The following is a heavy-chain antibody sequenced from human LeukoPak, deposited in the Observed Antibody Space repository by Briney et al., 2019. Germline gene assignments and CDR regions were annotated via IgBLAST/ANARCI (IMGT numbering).Heavy chain of an antibody. V-gene: IGHV3-74*01. Sequence: GGSLRLSCAVPGFTFSSYWMHWGRQAPGKGLVWVSRINSDGSSTSYADSVKGRFTISRDNAKNTLYLQMNSLRAEDTAVYYCARDPAFPCGGDCYFDYWGQGTLVTVSS. CDR1: GFTFSSYW. CDR2: INSDGSST. J-gene: IGHJ4*02. CDR3: ARDPAFPCGGDCYFDY. D-gene: IGHD2-21*02.